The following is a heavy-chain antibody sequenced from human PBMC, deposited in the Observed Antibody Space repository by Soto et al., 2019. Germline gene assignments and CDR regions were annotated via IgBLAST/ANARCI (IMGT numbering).Heavy chain of an antibody. V-gene: IGHV1-2*04. CDR2: INPNSGAT. Sequence: QVQLVQSGAEVRKPGASVRVSCKASGYTFTGHYIHWVRQAPGQGLEWMGWINPNSGATNYAQNFQAWVSMSRDTSIGAAYMELTSLRSDATAVYYCAREARHVVDSDFLAAYFTYFDQWGQGTLVTVSS. D-gene: IGHD3-3*01. J-gene: IGHJ4*02. CDR3: AREARHVVDSDFLAAYFTYFDQ. CDR1: GYTFTGHY.